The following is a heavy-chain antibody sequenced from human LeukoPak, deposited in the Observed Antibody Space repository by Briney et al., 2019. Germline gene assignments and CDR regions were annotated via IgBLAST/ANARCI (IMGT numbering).Heavy chain of an antibody. CDR2: ISGSGDNT. CDR1: GFTFSSYA. D-gene: IGHD4-17*01. V-gene: IGHV3-23*01. J-gene: IGHJ4*02. CDR3: ARNLNDYGDYVFDY. Sequence: GGSLRLSCAASGFTFSSYAMTWVRQAPGKGLEWVSCISGSGDNTYYPDSVRGRFTISRDNAENSLYLQMNSLRAEDTAVYYCARNLNDYGDYVFDYWGQGTLVTVST.